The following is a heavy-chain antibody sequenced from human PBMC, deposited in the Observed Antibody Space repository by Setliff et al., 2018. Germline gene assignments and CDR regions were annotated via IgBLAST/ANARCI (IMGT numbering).Heavy chain of an antibody. D-gene: IGHD3-3*01. Sequence: GASLRLSCEASGFTFSSYTMNWVRQAPGKGLEWVSYISGGSSTQYYADSVKGRFTISRDNGENTLYLQMDSLRVEDTAVYYCAKDPPWSPDYYFDYWVQGTLVTVSS. J-gene: IGHJ4*02. CDR1: GFTFSSYT. V-gene: IGHV3-48*01. CDR3: AKDPPWSPDYYFDY. CDR2: ISGGSSTQ.